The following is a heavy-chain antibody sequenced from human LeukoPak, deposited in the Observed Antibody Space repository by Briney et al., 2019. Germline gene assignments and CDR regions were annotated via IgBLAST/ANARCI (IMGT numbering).Heavy chain of an antibody. CDR3: ARGYYYDGFDY. V-gene: IGHV4-34*01. D-gene: IGHD3-22*01. CDR1: GGSFSGYY. Sequence: KPSETLFLTCAVYGGSFSGYYWSWIRQPPGKGLEWIGEINHSGSTNYNPSLKSRVTISVDTSKNQFSLKLSSVTAADTAVYYCARGYYYDGFDYWGQGTLVTVSS. J-gene: IGHJ4*02. CDR2: INHSGST.